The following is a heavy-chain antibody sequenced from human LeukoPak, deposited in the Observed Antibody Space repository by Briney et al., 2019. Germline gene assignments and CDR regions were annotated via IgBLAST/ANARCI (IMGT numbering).Heavy chain of an antibody. CDR1: GFTFSSYS. J-gene: IGHJ5*02. CDR3: TRDGDFLEENTRWFDP. V-gene: IGHV3-49*04. CDR2: IRSKAYGGTT. D-gene: IGHD3-3*01. Sequence: GGSLRLSCAASGFTFSSYSMNWVRQAPGKGLEWVGFIRSKAYGGTTEYAASVKGRFTISRDDSKSIAYLQMNSLKTEDTAVYYCTRDGDFLEENTRWFDPWGQGTLVTVSS.